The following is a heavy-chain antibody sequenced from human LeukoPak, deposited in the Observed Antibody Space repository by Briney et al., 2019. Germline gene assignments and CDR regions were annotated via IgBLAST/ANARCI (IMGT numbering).Heavy chain of an antibody. Sequence: SGTLSLTCAVSGDSLTSSHWWHWVRQSPGRGLEWIGQIYQSGTTKYNPSLHSRVSLSVDKSKNQFFLTMNSVTAADTAVYYCARGETSVVYLDYWGQGTLVTVSS. CDR1: GDSLTSSHW. CDR2: IYQSGTT. D-gene: IGHD2-21*01. V-gene: IGHV4-4*02. CDR3: ARGETSVVYLDY. J-gene: IGHJ4*02.